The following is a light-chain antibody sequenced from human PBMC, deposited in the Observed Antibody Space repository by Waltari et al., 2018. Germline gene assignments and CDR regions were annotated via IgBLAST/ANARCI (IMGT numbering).Light chain of an antibody. V-gene: IGLV2-14*03. Sequence: QSALTQPASVSGSPGQSITISCTGTSSDGGGYNYVPWYQQHPGKAPKLMIYDVSNRPSGVSNRFSGSKSGNTASLTISGLQAEDEADYYCSTYTSSSPYVFGTGTKVTVL. CDR2: DVS. J-gene: IGLJ1*01. CDR3: STYTSSSPYV. CDR1: SSDGGGYNY.